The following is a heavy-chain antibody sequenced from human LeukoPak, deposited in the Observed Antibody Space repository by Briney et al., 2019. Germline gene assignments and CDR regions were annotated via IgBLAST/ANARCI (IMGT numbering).Heavy chain of an antibody. J-gene: IGHJ3*02. D-gene: IGHD3-22*01. CDR3: ATVDSSGCLYAFDI. Sequence: SETLSLTCIVAGGSISSYYWSWIRQPPGKGREWIGYIYYSGSTNYKPPLKSRDTISVDTHKNQYSPKLSSVTAADTAVYYCATVDSSGCLYAFDIWGQGTMVTVSS. CDR1: GGSISSYY. V-gene: IGHV4-59*01. CDR2: IYYSGST.